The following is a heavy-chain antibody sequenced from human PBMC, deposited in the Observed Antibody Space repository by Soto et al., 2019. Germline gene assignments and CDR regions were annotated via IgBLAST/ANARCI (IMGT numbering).Heavy chain of an antibody. CDR3: ARGSSSGWYGDWFDP. CDR1: GGTFSSYA. V-gene: IGHV1-69*13. CDR2: IIPIFGTA. Sequence: GPSVKVSCKASGGTFSSYAISWVRQAPGQGLEWMGGIIPIFGTANYAQKFQGRVTITADESTSTAYMELSSLRSEDTAVYYCARGSSSGWYGDWFDPWGQGTLVTVSS. J-gene: IGHJ5*02. D-gene: IGHD6-19*01.